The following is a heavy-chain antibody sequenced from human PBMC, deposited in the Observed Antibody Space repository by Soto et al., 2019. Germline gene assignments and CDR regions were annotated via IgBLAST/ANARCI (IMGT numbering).Heavy chain of an antibody. D-gene: IGHD3-9*01. CDR1: GFTFSSYA. J-gene: IGHJ3*02. V-gene: IGHV3-23*01. CDR2: ISGSGGST. CDR3: AKFRDFDWLLWGPNDAFDI. Sequence: GGSLRLSCAASGFTFSSYAMSWVRQAPGKGLEWVSAISGSGGSTYYADSVKGRFTISRDNSKNTPYLQMNSLRAEDTAVYYCAKFRDFDWLLWGPNDAFDIWGQGTMVTVS.